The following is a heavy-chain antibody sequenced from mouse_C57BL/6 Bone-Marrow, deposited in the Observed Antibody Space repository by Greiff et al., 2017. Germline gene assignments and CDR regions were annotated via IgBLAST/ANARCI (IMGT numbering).Heavy chain of an antibody. CDR3: DCPDGDYVSMDY. J-gene: IGHJ4*01. CDR2: IWRGGST. Sequence: QVQLQQSGPGLVQPSQTLSITCTVSGFSLTSYGVHWVRQSPGKGLEWLGVIWRGGSTDYNAAFMSRLSITKDNSKSHVFFKMNSLQADDTAIYYCDCPDGDYVSMDYWGQGTAVTVSA. V-gene: IGHV2-5*01. D-gene: IGHD2-13*01. CDR1: GFSLTSYG.